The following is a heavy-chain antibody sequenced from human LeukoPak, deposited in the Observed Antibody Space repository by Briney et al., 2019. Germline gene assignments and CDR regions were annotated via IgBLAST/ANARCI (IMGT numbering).Heavy chain of an antibody. CDR1: GFSVTNNY. J-gene: IGHJ4*02. CDR2: FYVGGAT. Sequence: PGGSLRLPCAVSGFSVTNNYMSWVRQAPGKGLEWVSVFYVGGATYYADSVKGRFTISRDNSENTLYLQMKSLRAEDTAVYYSAGGDGYNFFDYWGQGTLVTVSS. D-gene: IGHD5-24*01. CDR3: AGGDGYNFFDY. V-gene: IGHV3-53*01.